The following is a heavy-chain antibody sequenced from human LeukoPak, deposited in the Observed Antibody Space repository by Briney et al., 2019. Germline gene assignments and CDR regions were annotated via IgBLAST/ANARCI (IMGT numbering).Heavy chain of an antibody. CDR2: IYHSGST. Sequence: SSETLSLTCTVSGYSISSGYYWGWIRQPPGKGLEWIGSIYHSGSTYYNPSLKSRVTISVDTSKNQFSLKLSSVTAADTAVYYCARFEKNWGQGTLVTVSS. J-gene: IGHJ4*02. CDR1: GYSISSGYY. V-gene: IGHV4-38-2*02. CDR3: ARFEKN.